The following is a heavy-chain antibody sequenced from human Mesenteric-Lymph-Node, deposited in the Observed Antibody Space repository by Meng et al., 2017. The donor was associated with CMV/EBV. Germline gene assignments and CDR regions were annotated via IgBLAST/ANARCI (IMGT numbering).Heavy chain of an antibody. CDR2: VHYTGST. V-gene: IGHV4-39*01. J-gene: IGHJ5*02. Sequence: LRASAPGQVKPSETLALTCTVSGDSISSFYYWGWIRQPPGRGLEWIGSVHYTGSTYYSPSLKSRVTVSVDTSKNQFSLRLTSVTAADTAVYYCARPFPSWQSPRLDPFGAWGQGTLVTVSS. CDR1: GDSISSFYY. D-gene: IGHD6-19*01. CDR3: ARPFPSWQSPRLDPFGA.